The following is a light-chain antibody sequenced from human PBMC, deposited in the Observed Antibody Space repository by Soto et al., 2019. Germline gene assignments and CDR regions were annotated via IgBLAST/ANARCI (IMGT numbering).Light chain of an antibody. CDR2: EVS. CDR1: SSDVGSYNL. CDR3: CSYAGSRV. J-gene: IGLJ1*01. V-gene: IGLV2-23*02. Sequence: QSALTQPASVSGSPGQSITISCTGTSSDVGSYNLVSWYQQHPGKAPKLMIYEVSKRPSGVSNRFSGSKSGNTASLTISGLQDEDEADYDCCSYAGSRVFGTGTKLTVL.